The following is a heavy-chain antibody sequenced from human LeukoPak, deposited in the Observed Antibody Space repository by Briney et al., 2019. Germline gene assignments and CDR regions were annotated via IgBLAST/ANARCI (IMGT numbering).Heavy chain of an antibody. J-gene: IGHJ4*02. CDR2: IYSGGST. Sequence: RSGGSLRLSCAASGFTVSSNYMSWVRQAPGKGLEWVSVIYSGGSTYYADSVKGRFTISRDNSKNTLYLQMNSLRAEDTAVYYCAKDPITIFGVVIEEGAKGETWGQGTLVTVSS. CDR1: GFTVSSNY. D-gene: IGHD3-3*01. V-gene: IGHV3-66*01. CDR3: AKDPITIFGVVIEEGAKGET.